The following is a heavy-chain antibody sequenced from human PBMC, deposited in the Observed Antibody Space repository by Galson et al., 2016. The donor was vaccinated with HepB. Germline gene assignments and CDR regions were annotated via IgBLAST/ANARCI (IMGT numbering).Heavy chain of an antibody. V-gene: IGHV3-66*04. J-gene: IGHJ4*02. CDR2: IYSGGDT. D-gene: IGHD6-19*01. Sequence: SLRLSCAASGFTVSSNYMSWVRQAPGKGLEWVAVIYSGGDTYYADSVKDRFTISRDNSKNTLYLQMDSLRAEDTAVYYCSRHRGWYGDGFFDYWVQGTLVTVSP. CDR1: GFTVSSNY. CDR3: SRHRGWYGDGFFDY.